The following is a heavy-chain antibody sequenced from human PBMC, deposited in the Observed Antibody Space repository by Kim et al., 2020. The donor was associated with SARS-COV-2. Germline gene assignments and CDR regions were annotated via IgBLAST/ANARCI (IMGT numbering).Heavy chain of an antibody. CDR3: AWSIAAAGTADY. CDR2: IIPIFGTA. D-gene: IGHD6-13*01. CDR1: GGTFSSYA. J-gene: IGHJ4*02. Sequence: SVKVSCKASGGTFSSYAISWVRQAPGQGLEWMGGIIPIFGTANYAQKFQGRVTITADESTSTAYMELSSLRSEDTAVYYCAWSIAAAGTADYWGQGTLVTVSS. V-gene: IGHV1-69*13.